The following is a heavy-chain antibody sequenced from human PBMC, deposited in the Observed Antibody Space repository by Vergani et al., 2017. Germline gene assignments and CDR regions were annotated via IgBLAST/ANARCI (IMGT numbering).Heavy chain of an antibody. CDR1: GGSISSYY. CDR2: IYYSGST. V-gene: IGHV4-59*12. J-gene: IGHJ4*02. CDR3: ARGFGSGWYEFFDY. D-gene: IGHD6-19*01. Sequence: QVQLQESGPGLVKPSETLSLTCTVSGGSISSYYWSWIRQPPGKGLEWVGYIYYSGSTNYNPSLKSRVTISVDTSKNQFSLKLSSVTAAATAVYYCARGFGSGWYEFFDYWGQGTLVTVSS.